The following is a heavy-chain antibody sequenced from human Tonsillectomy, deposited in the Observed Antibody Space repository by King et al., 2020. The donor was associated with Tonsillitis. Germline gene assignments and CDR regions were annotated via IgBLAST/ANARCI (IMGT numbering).Heavy chain of an antibody. CDR2: IYTSWSA. CDR1: GVSISNFY. D-gene: IGHD3-22*01. Sequence: QLQESGPGLVKPSETLSLTCTVSGVSISNFYWSWIRQLAGKGLEWVGRIYTSWSANYNPSLQSRVTMSVDTSKNQFSLRLNSVTAADTAVYYCARLQYYDSSGYPSGYMDVWGKGTTVTVSS. CDR3: ARLQYYDSSGYPSGYMDV. J-gene: IGHJ6*03. V-gene: IGHV4-4*07.